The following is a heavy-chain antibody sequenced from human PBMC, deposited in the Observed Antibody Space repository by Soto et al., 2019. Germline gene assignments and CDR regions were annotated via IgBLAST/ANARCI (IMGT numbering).Heavy chain of an antibody. CDR3: ARDFSSSSSRGGMDV. CDR1: GGSIRNYY. D-gene: IGHD6-6*01. V-gene: IGHV4-59*01. J-gene: IGHJ6*02. Sequence: SETLSLTCTVSGGSIRNYYWSWIRQPPGKGLEWFGYIYYTGSTNYNPSLESRVTMSVDTSRNQFSLKLSSVTAADTAVYYCARDFSSSSSRGGMDVWGQGTTVT. CDR2: IYYTGST.